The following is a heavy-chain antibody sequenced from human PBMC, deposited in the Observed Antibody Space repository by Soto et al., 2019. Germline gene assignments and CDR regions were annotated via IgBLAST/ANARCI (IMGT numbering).Heavy chain of an antibody. Sequence: LRLSCAASGFTFSGYAMSWVRQAPGKGLEWVSAISGSGAGTYYADSVKGRFTISRDNSKSTLYLQMNGLRAEDTAVYYCAKGVAGTAGGYYYYDMDVWGQGTTVTVSS. J-gene: IGHJ6*02. CDR2: ISGSGAGT. CDR3: AKGVAGTAGGYYYYDMDV. D-gene: IGHD6-19*01. CDR1: GFTFSGYA. V-gene: IGHV3-23*01.